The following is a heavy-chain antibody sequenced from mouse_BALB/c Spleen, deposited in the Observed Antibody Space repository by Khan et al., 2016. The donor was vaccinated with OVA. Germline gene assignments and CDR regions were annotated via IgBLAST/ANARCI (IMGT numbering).Heavy chain of an antibody. CDR2: ISDSGST. V-gene: IGHV3-2*02. Sequence: EVQLLESGPGLVKPSQSLSLTCTVTGYSITSGYGWNWIRQFPGNKLEWMGYISDSGSTNYNPSLKSRISITRDTSKNQFFLQLNSVTTEDTATYYCARTARIKYWGQGTTLTVSS. CDR1: GYSITSGYG. D-gene: IGHD1-2*01. CDR3: ARTARIKY. J-gene: IGHJ2*01.